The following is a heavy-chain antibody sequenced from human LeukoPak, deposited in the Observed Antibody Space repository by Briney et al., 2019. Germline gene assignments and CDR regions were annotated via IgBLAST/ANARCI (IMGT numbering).Heavy chain of an antibody. CDR2: ISGSASST. CDR3: AREPTYSSSWHTSCDY. J-gene: IGHJ4*02. CDR1: GFTFSSYA. D-gene: IGHD6-13*01. V-gene: IGHV3-23*01. Sequence: GGSLRLSCAASGFTFSSYAMNWVRQAPGKGLEWVSAISGSASSTYYADSVKGRFTISRDNSKNTLYLQMNSLRAEDTAVYYCAREPTYSSSWHTSCDYWGQGTLVTVSS.